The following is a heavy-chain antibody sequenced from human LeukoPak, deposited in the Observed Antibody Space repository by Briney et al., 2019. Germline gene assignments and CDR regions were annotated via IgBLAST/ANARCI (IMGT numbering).Heavy chain of an antibody. V-gene: IGHV4-61*02. D-gene: IGHD3-22*01. CDR1: GGSISIGGYY. CDR2: MDASGST. CDR3: VREPDSSGYPGDAFDI. Sequence: SETLSLTCTVSGGSISIGGYYWSWIRQPAGKGLEWIGRMDASGSTNYNPSLKSRVTMSVDPSKNQFSLKLISVTAADTAVYYCVREPDSSGYPGDAFDIWGQGTMVTVSS. J-gene: IGHJ3*02.